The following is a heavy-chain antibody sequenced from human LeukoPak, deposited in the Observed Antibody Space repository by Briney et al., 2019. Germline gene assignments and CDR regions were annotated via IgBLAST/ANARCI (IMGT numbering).Heavy chain of an antibody. CDR2: ISYDGGNK. V-gene: IGHV3-30-3*01. CDR1: GFTFSTYA. Sequence: QPGGSLRLSCAASGFTFSTYAMHWVRQAPGKGLEWVAVISYDGGNKYFADSVKGRFTISRDNSKNALYLQMNSLRAEDTAVYYCARDKDYPDAFDIWGQGTMVTVSS. CDR3: ARDKDYPDAFDI. D-gene: IGHD4-11*01. J-gene: IGHJ3*02.